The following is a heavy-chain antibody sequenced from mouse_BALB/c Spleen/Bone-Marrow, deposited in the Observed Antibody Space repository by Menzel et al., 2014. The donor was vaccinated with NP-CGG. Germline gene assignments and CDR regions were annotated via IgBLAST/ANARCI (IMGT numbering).Heavy chain of an antibody. D-gene: IGHD2-3*01. CDR2: ISGGTSTI. CDR1: GFTFRSFG. CDR3: VRGGYYVPSYFDS. J-gene: IGHJ2*01. Sequence: EVMLVESGGGLVRPGGSRKLSCAASGFTFRSFGMHWARQAPEKGLEWVAYISGGTSTIYYADTVKGRFTISRDNPNNTLFLQMTSLRSEDTAMYYCVRGGYYVPSYFDSWGQGTTLTVSS. V-gene: IGHV5-17*02.